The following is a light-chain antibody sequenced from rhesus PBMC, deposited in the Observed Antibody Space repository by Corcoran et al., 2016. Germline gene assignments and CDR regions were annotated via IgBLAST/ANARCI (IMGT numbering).Light chain of an antibody. CDR1: QGINNY. J-gene: IGKJ2*01. CDR3: QPYNNSPYS. CDR2: YAS. Sequence: DIQMTQSPSSLSASVGDRVTITCRASQGINNYLSWYQQKPGKAPKPLIYYASRLEKGVPSRFSGSRSGTDYTLTISSLQPEDIATYYCQPYNNSPYSFGQGTKVEIK. V-gene: IGKV1-66*01.